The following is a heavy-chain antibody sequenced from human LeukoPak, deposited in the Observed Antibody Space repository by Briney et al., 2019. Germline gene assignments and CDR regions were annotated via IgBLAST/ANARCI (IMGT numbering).Heavy chain of an antibody. J-gene: IGHJ4*02. V-gene: IGHV3-11*06. Sequence: LSLTCAVSGGSISSGGYSWSWIRQAPGKGLEWVSYISSSSGYTNYADSVKGRFTISRDNANNSLYLQMNSLRAEDTAVYYCARAQGLAADSWGQGTLVTVSS. D-gene: IGHD3-16*01. CDR1: GGSISSGGYS. CDR3: ARAQGLAADS. CDR2: ISSSSGYT.